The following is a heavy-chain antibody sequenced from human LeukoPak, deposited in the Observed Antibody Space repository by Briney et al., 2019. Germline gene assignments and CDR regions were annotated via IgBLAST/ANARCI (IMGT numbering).Heavy chain of an antibody. CDR2: IYYSGST. CDR3: ATQAYITMVRGVITQFDY. D-gene: IGHD3-10*01. CDR1: GGSISSSSYD. J-gene: IGHJ4*02. Sequence: PSETLSLTCTVSGGSISSSSYDWGWIRRPPGKGLEWIGSIYYSGSTYYNPSLKSRFTISVDTSKNQFSLKLSSVTAADTAVYYCATQAYITMVRGVITQFDYWGQGTLVTVSS. V-gene: IGHV4-39*01.